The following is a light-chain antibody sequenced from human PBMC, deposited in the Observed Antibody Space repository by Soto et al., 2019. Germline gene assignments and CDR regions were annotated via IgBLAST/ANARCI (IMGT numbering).Light chain of an antibody. Sequence: DIVMTQSPDSLSVSLVERCTMKFSCTHIVLYKSNNKNYLAWYQQKPGQPPKLLIYWASTRESGVPDRFSGSGSGTDFTLTISSLQAEDVAVYFCLQYYNTPRTFGQGTKVDIK. CDR3: LQYYNTPRT. CDR1: HIVLYKSNNKNY. V-gene: IGKV4-1*01. CDR2: WAS. J-gene: IGKJ1*01.